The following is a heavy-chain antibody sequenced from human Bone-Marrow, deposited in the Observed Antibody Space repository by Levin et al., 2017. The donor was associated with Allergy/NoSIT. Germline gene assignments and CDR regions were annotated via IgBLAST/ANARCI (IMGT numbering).Heavy chain of an antibody. J-gene: IGHJ4*02. CDR3: ARILPRDFDFWSGYYNFFDY. Sequence: GESLKISCKASGYSFSNFGISWVRQAPGQGLEWMGWISPYNDDTNYAQKLQGRVTMTTDTSASTAYMELRSLRSDDTAVYYCARILPRDFDFWSGYYNFFDYWGQGTLVTVSS. CDR2: ISPYNDDT. V-gene: IGHV1-18*01. CDR1: GYSFSNFG. D-gene: IGHD3-3*01.